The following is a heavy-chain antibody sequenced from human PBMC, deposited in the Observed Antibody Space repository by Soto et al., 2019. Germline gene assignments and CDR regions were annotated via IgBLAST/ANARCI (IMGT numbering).Heavy chain of an antibody. D-gene: IGHD4-4*01. Sequence: EVQLVESGGGLVQPGGSLRLSCAASGFTFSPFWMHWVRQVPWKGPVWVSRINSDGNSTSYADSVKGRFTISRDNAKNTLYLQMNSLRAEDTAVYYCARGSNHFDYWGQGTLVTVSS. V-gene: IGHV3-74*01. CDR3: ARGSNHFDY. CDR1: GFTFSPFW. CDR2: INSDGNST. J-gene: IGHJ4*02.